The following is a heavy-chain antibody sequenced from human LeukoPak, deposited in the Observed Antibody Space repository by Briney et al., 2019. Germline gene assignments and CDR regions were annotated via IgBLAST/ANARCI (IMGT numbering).Heavy chain of an antibody. CDR1: GFTFSSYA. CDR3: ARGHNYCSGGSCYSKPFDY. D-gene: IGHD2-15*01. J-gene: IGHJ4*02. CDR2: ISYDGSNK. Sequence: GGSLRLSCAASGFTFSSYAMHWVRQAPGKGLEWVAVISYDGSNKYYADSVKGRFTISRDNSKNTLYLQMNSLRAEDTAVYYCARGHNYCSGGSCYSKPFDYWGQGTLVTVSS. V-gene: IGHV3-30-3*01.